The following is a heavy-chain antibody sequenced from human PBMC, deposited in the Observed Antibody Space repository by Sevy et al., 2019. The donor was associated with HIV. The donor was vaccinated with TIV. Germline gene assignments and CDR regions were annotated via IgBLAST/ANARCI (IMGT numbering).Heavy chain of an antibody. CDR2: ISYDGSNK. J-gene: IGHJ4*02. Sequence: GGSLRLSCAASGFTFSSYGMHWVRQAPGKGLEWVAVISYDGSNKYYADSVKGRFTISRDNSKNTLYLQMNSLRAEDTAVYYCATRYCSSTSCHEEVDYWGQGTLVTVSS. V-gene: IGHV3-30*03. CDR3: ATRYCSSTSCHEEVDY. CDR1: GFTFSSYG. D-gene: IGHD2-2*01.